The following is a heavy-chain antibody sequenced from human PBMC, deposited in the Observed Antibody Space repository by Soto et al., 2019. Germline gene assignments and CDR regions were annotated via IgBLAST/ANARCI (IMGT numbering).Heavy chain of an antibody. V-gene: IGHV3-33*01. J-gene: IGHJ4*02. CDR3: AREYYYGSGSDY. CDR2: IWYDGSNK. D-gene: IGHD3-10*01. CDR1: GFTFSSYG. Sequence: QVQLVESGGGVVQPGRSLRLSCAASGFTFSSYGMHWVRQAPGKGLEWVAVIWYDGSNKYYADSVKGQFTISRDNSKNTLYLQMNSLRAEDTAVYYCAREYYYGSGSDYWGQGTLVTVSS.